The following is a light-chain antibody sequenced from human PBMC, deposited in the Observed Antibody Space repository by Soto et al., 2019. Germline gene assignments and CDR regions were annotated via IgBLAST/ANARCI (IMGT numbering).Light chain of an antibody. CDR3: SSYRSSSTSFV. CDR2: DVS. Sequence: QSALTQPASVSGSPGQSITISCTGTSSDVGGYNYVSWYQQYPGKAPKLMIYDVSNRPSGVSNRFSGSKSGNTASLTISGLQADDEADYYCSSYRSSSTSFVFGTGPKVTVL. J-gene: IGLJ1*01. V-gene: IGLV2-14*01. CDR1: SSDVGGYNY.